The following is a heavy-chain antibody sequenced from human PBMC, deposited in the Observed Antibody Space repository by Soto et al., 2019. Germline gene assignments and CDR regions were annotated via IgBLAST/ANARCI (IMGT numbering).Heavy chain of an antibody. CDR1: GYTFTDYY. J-gene: IGHJ6*02. D-gene: IGHD2-8*01. V-gene: IGHV1-2*02. CDR2: INPNSGGT. CDR3: ARDVTRTQSCTNGVCYYHYYDMDV. Sequence: QVQLVQSGAEVKKPGASLKVSCKASGYTFTDYYVHWVRQAPGQGLEWMGWINPNSGGTKTAQKFQGRVNVTRDTSISTAYMDLSRLRSDDTAVYYCARDVTRTQSCTNGVCYYHYYDMDVWGQGTMVTVSS.